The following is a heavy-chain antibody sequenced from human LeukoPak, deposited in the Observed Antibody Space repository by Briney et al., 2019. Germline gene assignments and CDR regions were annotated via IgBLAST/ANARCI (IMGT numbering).Heavy chain of an antibody. Sequence: SETLSLTCTVSGGSISSHYWSWIRQPPGKGLEWIGYIYYSGSTNYNPSLKSRVTISVDTSKNQFSLKLSSVTAADPAVYYCARGGTVRYGSGISWFDPWGQGTLVTVSS. D-gene: IGHD3-10*01. CDR1: GGSISSHY. V-gene: IGHV4-59*11. CDR3: ARGGTVRYGSGISWFDP. J-gene: IGHJ5*02. CDR2: IYYSGST.